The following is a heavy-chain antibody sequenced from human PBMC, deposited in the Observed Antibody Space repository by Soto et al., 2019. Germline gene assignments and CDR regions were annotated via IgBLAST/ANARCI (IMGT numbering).Heavy chain of an antibody. CDR3: VRGISY. Sequence: SATLSLTCTVSGASISSGDNSWNWVRQHPGEGLEWIGSVYKSGDTSYTPSLKSRVIISADMSANQFSLQLTSVTAADTAIYYCVRGISYWGLGTLVTVSS. CDR2: VYKSGDT. V-gene: IGHV4-31*03. J-gene: IGHJ4*02. D-gene: IGHD6-6*01. CDR1: GASISSGDNS.